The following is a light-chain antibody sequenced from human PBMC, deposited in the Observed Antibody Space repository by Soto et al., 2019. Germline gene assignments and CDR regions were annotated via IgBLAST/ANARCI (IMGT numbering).Light chain of an antibody. V-gene: IGLV2-14*01. CDR3: SSYTSSSILYV. Sequence: QSVLTQPASVSGSPGQSITISCTGTSSDVGGFQYVSWYQQHPGKAPKLMIYGVSNRPSGVSHRFSGSKSGDTASLTISGLQTEDEADYHCSSYTSSSILYVFGTGTKVTVL. CDR2: GVS. CDR1: SSDVGGFQY. J-gene: IGLJ1*01.